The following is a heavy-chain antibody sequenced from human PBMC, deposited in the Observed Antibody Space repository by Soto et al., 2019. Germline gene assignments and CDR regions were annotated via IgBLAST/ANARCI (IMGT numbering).Heavy chain of an antibody. CDR1: GFTFSSYA. CDR2: ISYDGSNK. Sequence: QVQLVESGGGVVQPGRSLRLSCAASGFTFSSYAMHWVRQAPGKGLEWVAVISYDGSNKYYADSVKGRFTISRDNSKNTLDLQMNSLRAEDTAVYYCARDKIDMATEPTPMCVWGQGTTVTVSS. J-gene: IGHJ6*02. CDR3: ARDKIDMATEPTPMCV. D-gene: IGHD5-12*01. V-gene: IGHV3-30-3*01.